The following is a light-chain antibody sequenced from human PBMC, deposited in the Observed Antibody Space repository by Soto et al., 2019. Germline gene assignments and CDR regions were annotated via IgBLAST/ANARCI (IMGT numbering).Light chain of an antibody. J-gene: IGLJ3*02. CDR3: QSYDTSLSGSV. CDR2: GDS. V-gene: IGLV1-40*01. Sequence: QSVLTQPPSVSGAPGQRVTISCTGSSSNIGAGYDVHWYQQFPGTAPKLLIYGDSNRPSGVPDPFSVSKSGTSASLAITGLQAEDEADYYCQSYDTSLSGSVFGGGTKVTVL. CDR1: SSNIGAGYD.